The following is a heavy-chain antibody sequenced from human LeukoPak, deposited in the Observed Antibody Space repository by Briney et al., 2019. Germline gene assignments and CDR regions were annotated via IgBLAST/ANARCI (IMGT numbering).Heavy chain of an antibody. Sequence: PGGSLRLSCAASGFTFSSYWMSWVRQVPGKGLEWVANIKKDGSEKKCVDSVKGRFTISRDNAENSLYLQMNSLRVEDTAVYYCVREGGSDWYSGWFDPWGQGTLVTVSS. CDR3: VREGGSDWYSGWFDP. CDR2: IKKDGSEK. D-gene: IGHD6-19*01. V-gene: IGHV3-7*01. J-gene: IGHJ5*02. CDR1: GFTFSSYW.